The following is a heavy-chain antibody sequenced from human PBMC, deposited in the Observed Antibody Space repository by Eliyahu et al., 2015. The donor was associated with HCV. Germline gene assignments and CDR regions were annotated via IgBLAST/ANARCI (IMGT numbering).Heavy chain of an antibody. V-gene: IGHV3-23*03. J-gene: IGHJ3*01. D-gene: IGHD2-15*01. CDR1: GFTFANYA. CDR3: AKNQHGLQDLDSFDF. CDR2: IXRGSGGT. Sequence: EVQLLESGGGLIQPGGSLRLSCVASGFTFANYAMSWVRQAPGKGLECVSFIXRGSGGTYYXDSVKGRFTISRDNSRNTLFLQMNSLRVEDTGIYYCAKNQHGLQDLDSFDFWGQGTVVTVSS.